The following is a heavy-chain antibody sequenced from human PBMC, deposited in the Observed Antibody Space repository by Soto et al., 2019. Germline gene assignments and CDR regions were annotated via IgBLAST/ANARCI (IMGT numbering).Heavy chain of an antibody. Sequence: TSETLSLTCAVSGYSISSGYYWGWIRQPPGKGLEWIGSIYHSGSTYYNPSLKSRVTISVDTSKNQFSLKLSSVTAADTAVYYCARASREGKSARSLDYWGQGTLVTVSS. CDR1: GYSISSGYY. CDR3: ARASREGKSARSLDY. J-gene: IGHJ4*02. V-gene: IGHV4-38-2*01. CDR2: IYHSGST. D-gene: IGHD1-26*01.